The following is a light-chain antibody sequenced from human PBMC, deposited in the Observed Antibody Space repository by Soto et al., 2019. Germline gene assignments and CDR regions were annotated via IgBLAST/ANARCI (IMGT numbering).Light chain of an antibody. J-gene: IGLJ3*02. V-gene: IGLV3-21*02. CDR1: DIGSKS. Sequence: LTQPPSVSVAPGQTATITCGGNDIGSKSVHWYQQKPGQAPALVVYDNSDRPSGIPERFSGTNSGNSATLTLSRVEVGDEADFYCQVWDSRPDRWVFGGGTQLTVL. CDR2: DNS. CDR3: QVWDSRPDRWV.